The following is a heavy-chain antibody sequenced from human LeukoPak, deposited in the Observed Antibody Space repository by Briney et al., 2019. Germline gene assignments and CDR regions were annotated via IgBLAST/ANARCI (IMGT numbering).Heavy chain of an antibody. Sequence: SETLSLTCVVSGGALTGFYWSWIRQSPGRGLEWIGEFNPSGSTIYNPSLKSRVNMSIDTTENSFSLKLSSVTAVDTAVYYCAKKRITMIRGAPFDPWGQGTPVAVSS. V-gene: IGHV4-34*01. D-gene: IGHD3-10*01. CDR2: FNPSGST. J-gene: IGHJ5*02. CDR1: GGALTGFY. CDR3: AKKRITMIRGAPFDP.